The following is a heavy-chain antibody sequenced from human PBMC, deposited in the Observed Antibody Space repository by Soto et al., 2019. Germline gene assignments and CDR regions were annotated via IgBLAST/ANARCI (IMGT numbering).Heavy chain of an antibody. CDR2: IRQDGTER. J-gene: IGHJ4*02. V-gene: IGHV3-7*01. Sequence: GGSLRLSCAGSGFRFSTHWMGWVRQAPGKRLEWVANIRQDGTERSYADSVKGRFTISRDNARNSLYLQMDSLGADDTAVYYCVRENYFDYWGQGTLVTVS. CDR3: VRENYFDY. CDR1: GFRFSTHW.